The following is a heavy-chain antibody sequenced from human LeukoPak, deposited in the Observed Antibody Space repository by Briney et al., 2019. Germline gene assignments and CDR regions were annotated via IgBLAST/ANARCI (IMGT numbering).Heavy chain of an antibody. V-gene: IGHV3-23*01. CDR3: AKVMIDIVVVPAAIRGGSFDY. Sequence: PGGSLRLSCAASGFTFSSYAMSWVRQAPGKGLEWVSAISGSGGSTYYADSVEGRFTISRDNSKNTLYLQMNSLRAEDTAVYYCAKVMIDIVVVPAAIRGGSFDYWGQGTLVTVSS. J-gene: IGHJ4*02. CDR1: GFTFSSYA. D-gene: IGHD2-2*02. CDR2: ISGSGGST.